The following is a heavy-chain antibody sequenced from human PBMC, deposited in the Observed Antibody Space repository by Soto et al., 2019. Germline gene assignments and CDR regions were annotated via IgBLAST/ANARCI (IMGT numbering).Heavy chain of an antibody. J-gene: IGHJ3*02. D-gene: IGHD3-10*01. CDR3: AKNLLVTSPDGFDI. V-gene: IGHV1-2*02. CDR2: INRNSGGT. Sequence: ASVKVSCKASGYTFTGYYMNWVRQAAGQGLEWMGWINRNSGGTNYAQKFQGRVTMTRDSSTSTAYMELRSLRSEDTAVYYCAKNLLVTSPDGFDIWGQGTMVTVSS. CDR1: GYTFTGYY.